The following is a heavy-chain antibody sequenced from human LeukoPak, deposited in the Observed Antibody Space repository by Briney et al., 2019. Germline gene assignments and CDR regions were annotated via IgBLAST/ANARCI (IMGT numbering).Heavy chain of an antibody. V-gene: IGHV3-7*03. J-gene: IGHJ6*02. Sequence: GGSLRLSCAASGFTFSSYWMNWARQALGKGLEWVASINHNGNVNYYVDSVKGRFTISRDNAKNSLYLQMSNLRAEDTAVYFCARGGGLDVWGQGATVTVSS. CDR2: INHNGNVN. CDR3: ARGGGLDV. CDR1: GFTFSSYW. D-gene: IGHD3-16*01.